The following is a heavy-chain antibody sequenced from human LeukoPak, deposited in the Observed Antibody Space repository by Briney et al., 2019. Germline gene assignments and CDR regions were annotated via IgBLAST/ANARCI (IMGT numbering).Heavy chain of an antibody. CDR3: AKEDYYGSGSYLGY. J-gene: IGHJ4*02. CDR2: ISGSSSHI. CDR1: GFSFSDYN. D-gene: IGHD3-10*01. V-gene: IGHV3-21*01. Sequence: GGSLRLSCAASGFSFSDYNINWVRQAPGKGLEWVSSISGSSSHIHYADSVKGRFTISRDNAKSSLYLQMSSLRVEDTAVYYCAKEDYYGSGSYLGYWGQGTPVTVSS.